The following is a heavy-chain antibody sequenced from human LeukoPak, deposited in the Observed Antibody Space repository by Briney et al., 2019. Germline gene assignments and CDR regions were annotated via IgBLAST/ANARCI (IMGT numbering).Heavy chain of an antibody. CDR1: GFTFSTNA. Sequence: GGSLRLSCAASGFTFSTNAMSWVRQAPGKGLEWVSAISGSGGNTYYADSVKGRFTISRDNSRNTLYLQINSLRAEDTAVYYCAKEKVLATVGTVGFDPWGQGTLVTVSS. J-gene: IGHJ5*02. CDR2: ISGSGGNT. V-gene: IGHV3-23*01. D-gene: IGHD6-13*01. CDR3: AKEKVLATVGTVGFDP.